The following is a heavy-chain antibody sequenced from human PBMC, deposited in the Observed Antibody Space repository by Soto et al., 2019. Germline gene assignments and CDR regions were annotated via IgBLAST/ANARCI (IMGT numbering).Heavy chain of an antibody. D-gene: IGHD3-22*01. CDR2: IGTAGDT. V-gene: IGHV3-13*01. CDR3: ARVSYYYDSSGYYYDD. J-gene: IGHJ4*02. CDR1: GFTFSSYD. Sequence: PGGSLRLSCAASGFTFSSYDMHWVRQATGKGLEWVSAIGTAGDTYYPGSVKGRFTISRENAKNSLYLQMNSLRAGDTAVYYCARVSYYYDSSGYYYDDWGQGTLVTVSS.